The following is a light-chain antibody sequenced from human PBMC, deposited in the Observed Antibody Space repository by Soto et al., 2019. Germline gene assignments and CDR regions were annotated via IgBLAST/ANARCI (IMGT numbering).Light chain of an antibody. CDR1: QSVSTY. Sequence: EIVLTQSPATLSLSPGERATLSCRASQSVSTYLAWYQQKPGQAPRLLIYDASNRATDIPARFSGSGSGTDFTLTISSPEPEDFAIYYCQQRSNWPLTFGGGTKVEIK. CDR2: DAS. V-gene: IGKV3-11*01. CDR3: QQRSNWPLT. J-gene: IGKJ4*01.